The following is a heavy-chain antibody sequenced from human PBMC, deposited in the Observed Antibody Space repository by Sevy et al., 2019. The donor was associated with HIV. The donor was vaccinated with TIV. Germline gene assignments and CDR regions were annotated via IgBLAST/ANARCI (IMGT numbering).Heavy chain of an antibody. D-gene: IGHD1-1*01. CDR1: GFTFSTYG. V-gene: IGHV3-30*18. CDR3: AKDGGWYNYAPSDY. Sequence: GGSLRRSCAASGFTFSTYGMHWVRQAPGKGLEWVAVISYDGFKTYYADSMKGRFTISKDNSKNTLYLQMNSLRVEDTALYFCAKDGGWYNYAPSDYWGLGTLVTVSS. CDR2: ISYDGFKT. J-gene: IGHJ4*02.